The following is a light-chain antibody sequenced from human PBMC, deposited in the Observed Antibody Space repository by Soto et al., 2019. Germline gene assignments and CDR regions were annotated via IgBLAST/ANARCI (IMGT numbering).Light chain of an antibody. V-gene: IGKV1-5*03. CDR1: QSISSW. CDR2: KAS. Sequence: DSQMTQSASTLSASVGDRVTITCRASQSISSWLAWYQQKPGKAPKLLIYKASSLESGVPSRLSGSGSGTEFTLTISSLQPDDFATYYCQQYNSYSWTFGQGTKV. CDR3: QQYNSYSWT. J-gene: IGKJ1*01.